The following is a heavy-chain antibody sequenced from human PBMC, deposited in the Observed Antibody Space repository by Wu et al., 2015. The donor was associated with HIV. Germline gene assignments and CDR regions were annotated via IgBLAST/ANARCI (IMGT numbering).Heavy chain of an antibody. D-gene: IGHD3-22*01. CDR2: INPNSGGT. V-gene: IGHV1-2*02. Sequence: QVQLVQSGAEVKKPGASVKVSCKASGYTFTGYYMHWVRQAPGQGLEWMGWINPNSGGTNYAQKFQGRVTITTDESTSTAYMELSSLRSEDTAVYYCARTIHGTYYYDSSGYYPMAHKHYYGMDVWGQGTTVTVS. J-gene: IGHJ6*02. CDR3: ARTIHGTYYYDSSGYYPMAHKHYYGMDV. CDR1: GYTFTGYY.